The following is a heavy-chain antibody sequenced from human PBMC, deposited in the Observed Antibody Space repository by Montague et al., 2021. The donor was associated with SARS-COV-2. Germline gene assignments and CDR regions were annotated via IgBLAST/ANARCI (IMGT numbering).Heavy chain of an antibody. Sequence: TLSLTCTVSGGYISSGSYYWSWIRQPAGRGMEWIGRIYASGSTKYNPSLKSRVTISVDTSKNQFSLKVSSVTAADTAEYYCARDLSSSWSYWFDPWGQGTLVTVSS. J-gene: IGHJ5*02. CDR2: IYASGST. D-gene: IGHD6-13*01. CDR1: GGYISSGSYY. V-gene: IGHV4-61*02. CDR3: ARDLSSSWSYWFDP.